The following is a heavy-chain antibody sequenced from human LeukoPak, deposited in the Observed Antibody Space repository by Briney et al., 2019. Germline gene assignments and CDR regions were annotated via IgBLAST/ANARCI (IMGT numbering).Heavy chain of an antibody. Sequence: SETLSLTCTVSGGSISSSSYYWGWIRQPPGKGLEWIGSIYYSGNTYYNPSLKSRVTIPVDTSKNQFSLKLSSVTAADTAVYYCARDYAFDIWGQGTMVTVSS. V-gene: IGHV4-39*07. CDR3: ARDYAFDI. CDR2: IYYSGNT. J-gene: IGHJ3*02. CDR1: GGSISSSSYY.